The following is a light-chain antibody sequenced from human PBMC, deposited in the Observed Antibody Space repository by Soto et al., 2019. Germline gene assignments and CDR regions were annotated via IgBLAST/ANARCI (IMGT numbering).Light chain of an antibody. Sequence: DIVMTQTPLSLSVTPGQPASISCKSDQSLLLSDGKTYLYWFLQKPGQPPQLLISEVSNRFSGSKERFSSNGSGTDFTLKIIRVEAEDVGVYNCMQNTQLLTFGGGTKVDIK. CDR2: EVS. J-gene: IGKJ4*01. CDR3: MQNTQLLT. CDR1: QSLLLSDGKTY. V-gene: IGKV2D-29*01.